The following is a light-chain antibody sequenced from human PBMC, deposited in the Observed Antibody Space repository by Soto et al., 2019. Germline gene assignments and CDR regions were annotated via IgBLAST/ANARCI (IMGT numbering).Light chain of an antibody. V-gene: IGKV3-15*01. J-gene: IGKJ4*01. CDR1: QSVSSD. CDR2: GAS. Sequence: EIAMTQSPATLSVSPGERATLSCRTSQSVSSDLAWYQQKPGQPPRLLIYGASTRATGIPARFTGSGSGTEFTLTISSLQSEDFAVYYCQQYINWPRLTFGGGTKV. CDR3: QQYINWPRLT.